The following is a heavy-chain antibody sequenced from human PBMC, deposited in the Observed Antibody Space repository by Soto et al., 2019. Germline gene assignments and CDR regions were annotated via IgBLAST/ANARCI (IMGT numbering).Heavy chain of an antibody. Sequence: GGSLRLSCAASGFTFSSFAMTWARQAPGKGLEWVSLISGSGGSTYSADSVKGRFTISRDNSKNMLFLQMSSLRAEDTAIYYCAKVRSPYYYYAMDVWGQGTTVTVSS. CDR1: GFTFSSFA. CDR3: AKVRSPYYYYAMDV. J-gene: IGHJ6*02. CDR2: ISGSGGST. D-gene: IGHD3-10*01. V-gene: IGHV3-23*01.